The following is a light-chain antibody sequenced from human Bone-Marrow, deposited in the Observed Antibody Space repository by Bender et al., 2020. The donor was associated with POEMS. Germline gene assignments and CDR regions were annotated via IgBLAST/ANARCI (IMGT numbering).Light chain of an antibody. CDR3: VAWDASLNGWV. J-gene: IGLJ3*02. CDR2: TNN. V-gene: IGLV1-47*02. CDR1: RSDIGSNY. Sequence: QSVLTQPPSASGTPGQRVTISCSGTRSDIGSNYVYWYQQLPGTAPRLLIYTNNERPSGVPDRFSGSKSGTSASLAITGLQSDDEAIYFCVAWDASLNGWVFGGGTKLTVL.